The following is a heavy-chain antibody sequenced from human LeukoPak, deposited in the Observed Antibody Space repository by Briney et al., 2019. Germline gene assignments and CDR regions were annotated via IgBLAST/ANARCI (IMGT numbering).Heavy chain of an antibody. CDR1: GFTVSSNY. Sequence: GGSLRLSCAASGFTVSSNYMSWVRQAPGKGLEWVSVIYSGGSTYYADSVKGRFTISRDNSKNTLYLQMNSLRAEDTAVYYCATMDGLYDILTGYLTYWGQGTLVTVSS. V-gene: IGHV3-66*01. D-gene: IGHD3-9*01. CDR2: IYSGGST. J-gene: IGHJ4*02. CDR3: ATMDGLYDILTGYLTY.